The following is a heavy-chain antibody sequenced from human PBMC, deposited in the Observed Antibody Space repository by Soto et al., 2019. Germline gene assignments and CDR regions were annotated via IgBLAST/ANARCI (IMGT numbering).Heavy chain of an antibody. CDR3: AKEKAGREQWLVHYYFDY. D-gene: IGHD6-19*01. CDR1: GFTFSSYA. J-gene: IGHJ4*02. V-gene: IGHV3-23*01. CDR2: ISGSGGST. Sequence: GGSLRLSCAASGFTFSSYAMSWVRQAPGKGLEWVSAISGSGGSTYYADSMKGRFTISRDNSKNTLYLQMNSLRAEDTAVYYCAKEKAGREQWLVHYYFDYWGQGTLVTVSS.